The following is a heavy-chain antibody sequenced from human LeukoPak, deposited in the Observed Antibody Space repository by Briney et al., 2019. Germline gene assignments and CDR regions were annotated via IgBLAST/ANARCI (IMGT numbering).Heavy chain of an antibody. CDR1: GFTFDNYR. CDR2: VNAGGGNT. Sequence: GGSLRLSYAASGFTFDNYRMSWVRQAPGKGLEWVSTVNAGGGNTYYADSVKGRFTISRDNSKSTLILQMNSLRVEDTALYYCTKRVKYGGTWDHFADWGQGTLVTVSS. V-gene: IGHV3-23*01. CDR3: TKRVKYGGTWDHFAD. J-gene: IGHJ4*02. D-gene: IGHD1-26*01.